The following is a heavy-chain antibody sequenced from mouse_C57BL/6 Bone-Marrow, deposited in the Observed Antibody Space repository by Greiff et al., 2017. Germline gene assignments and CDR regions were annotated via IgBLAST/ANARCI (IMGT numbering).Heavy chain of an antibody. CDR1: GYAFSSSW. CDR2: IYPGDGDT. V-gene: IGHV1-82*01. D-gene: IGHD1-1*02. CDR3: ARWWSKSWFAY. J-gene: IGHJ3*01. Sequence: QVQLQQSGPELVKPGASVKISCKASGYAFSSSWMNWVKQRPGKGLEWIGRIYPGDGDTNYNGKFKGKATLTADKSSSTAYMQRSSLTSEDSAVYFCARWWSKSWFAYWGQGTLVTVSA.